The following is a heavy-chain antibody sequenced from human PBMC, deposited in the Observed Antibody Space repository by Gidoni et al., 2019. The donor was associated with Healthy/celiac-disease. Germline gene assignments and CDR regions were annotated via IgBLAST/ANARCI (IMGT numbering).Heavy chain of an antibody. CDR2: INAGNGNT. Sequence: QVQLVQSGAEVKKPGASVKVSCKASGYTFTSYAMHWVRQAPGQRLEWMGWINAGNGNTKYSQKFQGRVTITRDTSASTAYMELSSLRSEDTAVYYCARGGLLLGRIFTHDYWGQGTLVTVSS. CDR1: GYTFTSYA. CDR3: ARGGLLLGRIFTHDY. J-gene: IGHJ4*02. V-gene: IGHV1-3*01. D-gene: IGHD1-26*01.